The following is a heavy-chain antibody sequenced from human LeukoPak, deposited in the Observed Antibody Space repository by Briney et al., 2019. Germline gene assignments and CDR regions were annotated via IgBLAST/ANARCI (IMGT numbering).Heavy chain of an antibody. CDR2: IYSSGST. Sequence: SETLSLTCTVSGASFSNYYWSWIRQPPGKGLEWIGHIYSSGSTNYNPSLKSRLTISLDTSKNQFSLKLSSMTAADTAVYYCARQFDPWGQGILVTVSS. CDR1: GASFSNYY. V-gene: IGHV4-59*08. J-gene: IGHJ5*02. CDR3: ARQFDP.